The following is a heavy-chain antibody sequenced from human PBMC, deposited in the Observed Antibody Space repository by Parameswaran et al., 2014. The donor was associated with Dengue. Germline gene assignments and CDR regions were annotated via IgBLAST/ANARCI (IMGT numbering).Heavy chain of an antibody. Sequence: RWIRQPPGKGLEWVSTITGTGSNTYYADSVKGRFTISRDNSKNTLYLQMNSLRAGDTAVYFCAKDGCSTSSCYTNHWGQGTLVTVSS. D-gene: IGHD2-2*02. J-gene: IGHJ5*02. V-gene: IGHV3-23*01. CDR2: ITGTGSNT. CDR3: AKDGCSTSSCYTNH.